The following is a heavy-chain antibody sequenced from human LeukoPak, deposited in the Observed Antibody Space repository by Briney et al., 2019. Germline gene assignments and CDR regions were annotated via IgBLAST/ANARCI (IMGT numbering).Heavy chain of an antibody. CDR3: ARLTRRSGNYFDY. Sequence: KTSETLSLTCTVSGGSISSGGYYWSWIRQHPGKGLEWIGYIYYSGSTYYNPSLKSRVTISVDTSKNQFSLKLSSVTAADTAVYYCARLTRRSGNYFDYWGQGTLVTVSS. CDR1: GGSISSGGYY. CDR2: IYYSGST. D-gene: IGHD1-1*01. J-gene: IGHJ4*02. V-gene: IGHV4-31*03.